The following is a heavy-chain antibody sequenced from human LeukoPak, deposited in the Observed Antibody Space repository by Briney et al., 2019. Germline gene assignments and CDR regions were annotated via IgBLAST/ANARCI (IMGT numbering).Heavy chain of an antibody. CDR1: GFTFSSYG. CDR3: AKDMELAS. J-gene: IGHJ5*02. D-gene: IGHD1-26*01. V-gene: IGHV3-23*01. CDR2: ISSSGANA. Sequence: PGGSLRLSCAASGFTFSSYGMHWVRQAPGKGLEWVSLISSSGANAYYADSVKGRFTIPRDNSKNTLYLQMNNLRGEDTAEYYCAKDMELASWGQGTLVTVSS.